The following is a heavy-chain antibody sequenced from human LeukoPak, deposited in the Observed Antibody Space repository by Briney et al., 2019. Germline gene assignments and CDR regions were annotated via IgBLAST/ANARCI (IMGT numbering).Heavy chain of an antibody. CDR1: GFTFSSYA. CDR2: ISYDGSNK. Sequence: GGSLRLSCAASGFTFSSYAMHWVRQAPGKGLEWVAVISYDGSNKYYADSVKGRFTISRDNSKNTLYLQMNSLRAEDTAVYYCAKGARPNFDLWGRGTLVTVSS. V-gene: IGHV3-30-3*01. CDR3: AKGARPNFDL. J-gene: IGHJ2*01.